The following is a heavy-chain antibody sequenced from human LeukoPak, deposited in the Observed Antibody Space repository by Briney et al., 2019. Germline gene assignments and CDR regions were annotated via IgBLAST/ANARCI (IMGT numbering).Heavy chain of an antibody. V-gene: IGHV3-74*01. D-gene: IGHD2/OR15-2a*01. CDR1: GFTFSSYA. CDR2: INSDGSTT. J-gene: IGHJ6*02. CDR3: ARNFGPYGMDV. Sequence: PGGSLRLSCAASGFTFSSYAMSWVRQAPGTGLVWVSRINSDGSTTNYADSVKGRFTISRDNAMSTLYLQMNSLRAEDTAVYYCARNFGPYGMDVWGQGTTVTVSS.